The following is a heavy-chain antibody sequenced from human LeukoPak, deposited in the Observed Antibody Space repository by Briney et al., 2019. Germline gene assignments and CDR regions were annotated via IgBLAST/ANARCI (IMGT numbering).Heavy chain of an antibody. Sequence: GESLKISCKASGYSFTNYWIGWVRQMPGKGLEWMGIIYPGDSDTRYSPSFQGQVTISADESISTANLQWSSLKASDTATYYCARLPRAYCGDDCYSGYGVDVWGQGTTVTVSS. V-gene: IGHV5-51*01. J-gene: IGHJ6*02. D-gene: IGHD2-21*02. CDR3: ARLPRAYCGDDCYSGYGVDV. CDR2: IYPGDSDT. CDR1: GYSFTNYW.